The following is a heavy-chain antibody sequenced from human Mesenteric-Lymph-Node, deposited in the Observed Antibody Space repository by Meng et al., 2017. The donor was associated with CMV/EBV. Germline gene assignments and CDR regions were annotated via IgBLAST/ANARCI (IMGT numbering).Heavy chain of an antibody. CDR1: GGSISSSNW. CDR3: AGDVTMVRGDPLGY. Sequence: VSGGSISSSNWWSWVRQPPGKGLEWIGEIYHSGSTNYNPSLKSRVTISVDKSKNQFSLKLSSVTAADTAVYYCAGDVTMVRGDPLGYWGQGTLVTVSS. CDR2: IYHSGST. V-gene: IGHV4-4*02. D-gene: IGHD3-10*01. J-gene: IGHJ4*02.